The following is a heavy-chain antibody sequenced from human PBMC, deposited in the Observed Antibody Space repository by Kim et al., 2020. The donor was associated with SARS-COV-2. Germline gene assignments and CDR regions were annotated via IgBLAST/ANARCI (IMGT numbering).Heavy chain of an antibody. CDR2: IRSKAYGGTT. CDR3: TRGTLLWFGELLSHLDY. CDR1: GFTFGDYA. J-gene: IGHJ4*02. V-gene: IGHV3-49*03. D-gene: IGHD3-10*01. Sequence: GGSLRLSCTASGFTFGDYALSWFRQAPGKGLEWVGFIRSKAYGGTTEYAASVKGRFTISRDDSKSIAYLQMNSLKTEDTAVYYCTRGTLLWFGELLSHLDYWGQGTLVTVSS.